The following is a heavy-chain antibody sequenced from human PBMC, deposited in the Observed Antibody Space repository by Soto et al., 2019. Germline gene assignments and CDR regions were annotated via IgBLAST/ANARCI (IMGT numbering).Heavy chain of an antibody. CDR3: ARLRITMVRGVISFFDY. D-gene: IGHD3-10*01. CDR2: IYYSGST. CDR1: GGSFSSYY. V-gene: IGHV4-59*08. Sequence: SETLSLTCTVSGGSFSSYYWSWIRQPPGKGLEWIGYIYYSGSTNYNPSLKSRVTISVDTSKNQFSLKLSSVTAADTAVYYCARLRITMVRGVISFFDYWGQGTLVTVSS. J-gene: IGHJ4*02.